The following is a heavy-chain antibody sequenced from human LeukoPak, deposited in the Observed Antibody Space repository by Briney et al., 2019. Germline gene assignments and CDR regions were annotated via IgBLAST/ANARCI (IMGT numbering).Heavy chain of an antibody. D-gene: IGHD1-26*01. CDR3: VKMISAVEGATGGT. J-gene: IGHJ5*02. V-gene: IGHV3-30*18. Sequence: GGSLRLSCVASGFNFSNYGMLWVRQAPGKGLEWVAVISYDGSLKYYGDSVKGRFTMSRDNSKNTLYLQMSSLRTEDTAMYYCVKMISAVEGATGGTWGQGTMVFVSS. CDR1: GFNFSNYG. CDR2: ISYDGSLK.